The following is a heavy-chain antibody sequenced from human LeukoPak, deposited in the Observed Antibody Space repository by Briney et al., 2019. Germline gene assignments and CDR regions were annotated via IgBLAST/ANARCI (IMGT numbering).Heavy chain of an antibody. Sequence: PGGSLRLSCAASGFTFSNYAMSWVRQAPGRGLEWVSAISGSGDYTNYADSVKGRFTISRDNSKNTLYLQMNSLRAEDTAVDYCAKDRASGSGSYSYRGFDYWGQGTLVTVSS. CDR2: ISGSGDYT. D-gene: IGHD6-19*01. CDR3: AKDRASGSGSYSYRGFDY. J-gene: IGHJ4*02. V-gene: IGHV3-23*01. CDR1: GFTFSNYA.